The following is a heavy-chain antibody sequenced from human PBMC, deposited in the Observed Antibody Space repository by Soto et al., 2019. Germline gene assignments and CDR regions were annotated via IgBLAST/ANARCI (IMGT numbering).Heavy chain of an antibody. J-gene: IGHJ6*02. Sequence: PGESLKISCKGSGYSFTSYWIGWVRQMPGKGLEWMGIIYPGDSDTRYSPSFQGQVTISADRSISTAYLQWSSLNASDTAMYYCARSGSGSYYNYYYGMDVWGQGTTVTVSS. V-gene: IGHV5-51*01. CDR3: ARSGSGSYYNYYYGMDV. D-gene: IGHD3-10*01. CDR1: GYSFTSYW. CDR2: IYPGDSDT.